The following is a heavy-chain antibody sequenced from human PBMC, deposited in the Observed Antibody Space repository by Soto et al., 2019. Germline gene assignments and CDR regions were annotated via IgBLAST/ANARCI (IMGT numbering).Heavy chain of an antibody. V-gene: IGHV4-59*01. D-gene: IGHD3-3*01. CDR3: ARSRSISAVAPFNY. CDR1: GGSISSYY. CDR2: IFYGGSP. Sequence: QVQLQESGPGLVKPSETLSLTCTVSGGSISSYYWIWIRQPPGKGLEWIGYIFYGGSPYYNPSLESRVTMSADTSKSQFSLRVSSVVATDTAVYYCARSRSISAVAPFNYWGQGTLVTVSS. J-gene: IGHJ4*02.